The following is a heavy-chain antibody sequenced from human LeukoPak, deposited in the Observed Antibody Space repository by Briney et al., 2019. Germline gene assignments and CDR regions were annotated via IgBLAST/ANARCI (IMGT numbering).Heavy chain of an antibody. V-gene: IGHV3-30*18. Sequence: GRSLRLSCAASGFTFSSYGMHWVRQAPGEGLEWVAVISYDGSNKYYADSVKGRFTISRDNSKNTLYLQMNSLRAEDTAVYYCAKDLGVRYFDWLIPGSDYWGQGTLVTVSS. CDR1: GFTFSSYG. CDR2: ISYDGSNK. CDR3: AKDLGVRYFDWLIPGSDY. D-gene: IGHD3-9*01. J-gene: IGHJ4*02.